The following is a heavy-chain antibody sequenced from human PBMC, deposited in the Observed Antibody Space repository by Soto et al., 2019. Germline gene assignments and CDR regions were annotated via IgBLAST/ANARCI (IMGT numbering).Heavy chain of an antibody. CDR2: IYYSGST. Sequence: PSETLSLTFTVSGGSISSSSYYWGWIRQPPGKGLEWIGSIYYSGSTYYNPSLKSRVTISVDTSKNQFSLKLSSVTAADTAVYYCARPVNYGDNVDAFDIWGQGTMVTVSS. J-gene: IGHJ3*02. CDR1: GGSISSSSYY. CDR3: ARPVNYGDNVDAFDI. V-gene: IGHV4-39*01. D-gene: IGHD4-17*01.